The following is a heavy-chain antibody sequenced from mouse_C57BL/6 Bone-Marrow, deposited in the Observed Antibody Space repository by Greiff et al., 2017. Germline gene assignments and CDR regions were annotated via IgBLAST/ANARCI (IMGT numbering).Heavy chain of an antibody. J-gene: IGHJ3*01. Sequence: VQLQQSGAELVKPGASVKLSCTASGFTFNDYYMHWVKQRPGQGLEWIGRIDPEDGETNYAPKFQGKATITVDTSSNTAYLQLSSLTSEDTAGYYCACTAWFAYWGQGTLVTVSA. CDR2: IDPEDGET. V-gene: IGHV14-2*01. CDR3: ACTAWFAY. CDR1: GFTFNDYY.